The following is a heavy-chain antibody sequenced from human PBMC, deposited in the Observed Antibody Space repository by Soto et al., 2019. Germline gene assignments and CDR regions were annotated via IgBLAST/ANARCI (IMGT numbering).Heavy chain of an antibody. D-gene: IGHD3-3*01. CDR1: GGSFSGYY. Sequence: KPSETLSLTCAVYGGSFSGYYWSWIRQPPGKGLEWIGEINHSGSTNYNPSLKSRVTISVDTSKNQFSLKLSSVTAADTAVYYCARSQHYDFWSGPHYYYGMDVWGQGTTVTVSS. J-gene: IGHJ6*02. V-gene: IGHV4-34*01. CDR3: ARSQHYDFWSGPHYYYGMDV. CDR2: INHSGST.